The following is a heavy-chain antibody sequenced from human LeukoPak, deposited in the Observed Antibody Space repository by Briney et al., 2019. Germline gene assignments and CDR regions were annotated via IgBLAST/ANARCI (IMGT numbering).Heavy chain of an antibody. CDR1: GGSISSGGYY. V-gene: IGHV4-31*03. Sequence: SETLSLTCTVSGGSISSGGYYWSWIRQHPGKGLEWIGYIYYSGSTYYNPSLKSRVTISVDTSKNQFSLKLSSVTAADTAVHYCARNPMTMVTTEGAFDYWGQGTLVTVSS. CDR3: ARNPMTMVTTEGAFDY. J-gene: IGHJ4*02. CDR2: IYYSGST. D-gene: IGHD4-17*01.